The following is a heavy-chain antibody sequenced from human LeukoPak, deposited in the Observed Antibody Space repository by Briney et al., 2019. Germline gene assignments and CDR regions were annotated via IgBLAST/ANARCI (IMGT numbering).Heavy chain of an antibody. V-gene: IGHV3-53*01. J-gene: IGHJ3*02. Sequence: GGSLRLSCVASGFTFTNYWMNWVRQAPGKGLEWVSVIYSGGSTYYADSVKGRFTISRDNSKNTLYLQMNSLRAEDTAVYYCARSIAAAGNAFDIWGQGTMVTVSS. CDR3: ARSIAAAGNAFDI. CDR1: GFTFTNYW. D-gene: IGHD6-13*01. CDR2: IYSGGST.